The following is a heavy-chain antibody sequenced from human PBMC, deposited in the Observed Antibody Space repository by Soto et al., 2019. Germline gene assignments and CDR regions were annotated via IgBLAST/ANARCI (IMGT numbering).Heavy chain of an antibody. CDR2: TSAYNGNT. CDR3: AGSRYCSGGSCYPPDYYYCMAV. J-gene: IGHJ6*03. V-gene: IGHV1-18*01. Sequence: QVQLVQSGAEVKKPGASVKVSCKASGYTFTSYGISWVRQAPGQGLEWMGWTSAYNGNTNYAQKLQGRVTMTTDTSKSKAYMELRSLRCDATAVYYCAGSRYCSGGSCYPPDYYYCMAVWGKGTTVTVSS. D-gene: IGHD2-15*01. CDR1: GYTFTSYG.